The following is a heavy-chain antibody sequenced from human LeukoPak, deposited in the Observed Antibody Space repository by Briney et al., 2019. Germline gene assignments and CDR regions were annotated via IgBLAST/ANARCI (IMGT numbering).Heavy chain of an antibody. V-gene: IGHV1-18*01. Sequence: ASVKVSCKASGYTFTSYGISWVRQAPGQGLEWMGWISAYNGNTNYAQKLQGRVTMTTDTSTSTAYMELRSLRSDDTVVYYCARETAGYSSGWGKNWFDPWGQGTLVTVSS. J-gene: IGHJ5*02. D-gene: IGHD6-19*01. CDR2: ISAYNGNT. CDR3: ARETAGYSSGWGKNWFDP. CDR1: GYTFTSYG.